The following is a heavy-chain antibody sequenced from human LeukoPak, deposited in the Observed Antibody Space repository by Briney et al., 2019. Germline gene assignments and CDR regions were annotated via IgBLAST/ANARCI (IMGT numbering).Heavy chain of an antibody. D-gene: IGHD3-10*01. Sequence: VASVKVSCKASGYTFTSYGISWVRQAPGQGLEWMGWISAYNGNTNYAQKLQGRVTMTTDTSTSTAYMELRSLRSDDTAVYYCARDLPVYYGSGSSHFDYWGQGTLVTVSS. CDR3: ARDLPVYYGSGSSHFDY. CDR2: ISAYNGNT. CDR1: GYTFTSYG. V-gene: IGHV1-18*01. J-gene: IGHJ4*02.